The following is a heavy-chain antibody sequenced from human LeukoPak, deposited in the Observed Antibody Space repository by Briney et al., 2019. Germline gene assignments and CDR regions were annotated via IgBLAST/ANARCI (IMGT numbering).Heavy chain of an antibody. V-gene: IGHV3-43D*03. CDR2: IGWDGGGT. CDR3: AKDRGVAGTYYFDY. J-gene: IGHJ4*02. Sequence: GGSLRLSCAASGFTFNDYAMHWVRQAPGKGLEWVSLIGWDGGGTYYADSVKGRFTISRDNSKNSLYLQMNSLRTEDTALYYCAKDRGVAGTYYFDYWGQGTLVTVSS. D-gene: IGHD6-19*01. CDR1: GFTFNDYA.